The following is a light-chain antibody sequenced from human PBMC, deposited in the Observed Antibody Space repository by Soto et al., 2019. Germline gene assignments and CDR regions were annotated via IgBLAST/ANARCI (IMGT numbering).Light chain of an antibody. J-gene: IGLJ1*01. Sequence: QSALTQPSSVSGSPGQSLTISCTGTSSNVDDYLYVSWYQQFPGKAPKLVIYGVNHRPSGVPNRFSGSNSDNTASLIISGLQAEDEADYYCCSYVATPEIFGTGTKVTVL. V-gene: IGLV2-11*01. CDR1: SSNVDDYLY. CDR3: CSYVATPEI. CDR2: GVN.